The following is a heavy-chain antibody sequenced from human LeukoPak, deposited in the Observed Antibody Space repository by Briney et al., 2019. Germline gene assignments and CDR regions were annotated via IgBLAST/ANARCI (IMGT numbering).Heavy chain of an antibody. Sequence: GGSLRLSCAASGFTFSSYSMNWVRQAPGKGLEWVSSISSSSSYIYYTDSLKGRFTISRDNAKNSLYLQMNSLRAEDTAVYYCAMKYTSSWSFDPWGQGTLVTVSS. D-gene: IGHD6-13*01. CDR2: ISSSSSYI. V-gene: IGHV3-21*04. CDR1: GFTFSSYS. CDR3: AMKYTSSWSFDP. J-gene: IGHJ5*02.